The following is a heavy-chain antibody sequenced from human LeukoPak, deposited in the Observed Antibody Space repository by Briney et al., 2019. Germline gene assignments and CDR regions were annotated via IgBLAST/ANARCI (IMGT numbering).Heavy chain of an antibody. D-gene: IGHD3-10*01. CDR1: GYTFTSYG. J-gene: IGHJ5*02. V-gene: IGHV1-18*01. CDR2: ISAYNGNT. Sequence: GASVKVSCKASGYTFTSYGISWVRQAPGQGLEWMGWISAYNGNTNYAQKLQGRVTMTTDTSTSTAYMELRSLRSDDTAVYYCARKLDPGSGSYFWFDPWGQGTLVTVSS. CDR3: ARKLDPGSGSYFWFDP.